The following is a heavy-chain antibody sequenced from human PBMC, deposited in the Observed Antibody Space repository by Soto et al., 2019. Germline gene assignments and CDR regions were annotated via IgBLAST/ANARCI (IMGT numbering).Heavy chain of an antibody. J-gene: IGHJ4*02. Sequence: QVQLVQSGAEVKKPGASVKVSCKASGYTFTSYDINWVRQATGQGLEWMGWMNPNSGNTAYAQKFQGRITMTRNTSIRTADMELSSLRPEDTAVYYCAREKVTSGYPDWGQGTLVTVSS. D-gene: IGHD3-22*01. CDR2: MNPNSGNT. CDR1: GYTFTSYD. V-gene: IGHV1-8*01. CDR3: AREKVTSGYPD.